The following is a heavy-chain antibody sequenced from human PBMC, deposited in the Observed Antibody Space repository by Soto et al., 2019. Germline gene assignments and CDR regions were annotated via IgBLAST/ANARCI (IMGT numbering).Heavy chain of an antibody. Sequence: GGSLRLSCAASGFIFENFGMSWVRQAPGKGLEWISSISGSGFKKYYADSVKGRFTISRDNSKSTVYLELDNLSAEDTAVYHCAKNQGVELVPLATVDWFDPWGQGSVVTVSS. CDR3: AKNQGVELVPLATVDWFDP. J-gene: IGHJ5*02. CDR2: ISGSGFKK. V-gene: IGHV3-23*01. D-gene: IGHD1-26*01. CDR1: GFIFENFG.